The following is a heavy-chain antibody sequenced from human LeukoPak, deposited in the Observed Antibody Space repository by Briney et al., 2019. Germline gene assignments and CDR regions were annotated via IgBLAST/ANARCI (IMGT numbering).Heavy chain of an antibody. CDR3: ARDSETTNAFDI. CDR1: GFTLSSYA. J-gene: IGHJ3*02. D-gene: IGHD4-17*01. CDR2: IWYDGSNK. Sequence: GGSLRLSCAASGFTLSSYAMHWVRQAPGKGLEWVAVIWYDGSNKYYADSVKGRFTISRDNSKNTLYLQMNSLRAEDTAVYYCARDSETTNAFDIWGQGTMVTVS. V-gene: IGHV3-33*08.